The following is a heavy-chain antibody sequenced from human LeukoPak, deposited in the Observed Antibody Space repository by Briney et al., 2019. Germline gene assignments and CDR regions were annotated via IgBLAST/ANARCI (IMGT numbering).Heavy chain of an antibody. CDR1: GCTFTDYY. D-gene: IGHD2-2*01. CDR3: ALGEPAARSFDP. CDR2: VDPEDGET. J-gene: IGHJ5*02. V-gene: IGHV1-69-2*01. Sequence: ASVKVSCKVSGCTFTDYYMHWVQQAPGKGLEWMGLVDPEDGETIYAEKFQGRVTITADTSTDTAYMELSSLRSEDTAVYYCALGEPAARSFDPWGQGTLVTVSS.